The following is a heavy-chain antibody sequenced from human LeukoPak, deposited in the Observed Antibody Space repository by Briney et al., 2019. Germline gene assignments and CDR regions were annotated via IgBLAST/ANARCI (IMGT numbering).Heavy chain of an antibody. CDR2: ISGSGGST. Sequence: AGSLRLSCAAPGFTFSSYAMTWVRQPPGKGLEWVSAISGSGGSTYYAHSVKGRFTISRDNSKNTLYLQMNSLRAEDTAVYYCAKDRRDSSSWRPFYYFDYWGQGTLVTVSS. CDR1: GFTFSSYA. CDR3: AKDRRDSSSWRPFYYFDY. J-gene: IGHJ4*02. D-gene: IGHD6-13*01. V-gene: IGHV3-23*01.